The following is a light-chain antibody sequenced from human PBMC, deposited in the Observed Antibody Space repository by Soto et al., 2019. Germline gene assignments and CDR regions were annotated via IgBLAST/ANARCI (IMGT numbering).Light chain of an antibody. Sequence: QSVLTQPPSVSGAPGQRVTISCTGSSSNIGAGYVVHWYQQLPGTVPKLVIYENSNRPSGVPDRFSGSKSGTSASLAISGLQAEDEADYYCQSYDNGPSVYVVFGGGTQLTVL. CDR1: SSNIGAGYV. J-gene: IGLJ2*01. CDR3: QSYDNGPSVYVV. V-gene: IGLV1-40*01. CDR2: ENS.